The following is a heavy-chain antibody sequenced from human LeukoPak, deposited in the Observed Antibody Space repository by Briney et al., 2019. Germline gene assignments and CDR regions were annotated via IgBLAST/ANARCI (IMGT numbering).Heavy chain of an antibody. D-gene: IGHD3-10*01. V-gene: IGHV5-51*01. CDR3: ARLHDYGSGSYYKWFDP. J-gene: IGHJ5*02. CDR2: IYPGDYDT. Sequence: GESLKISCKGSGYSFTSYWIGWVRQMPGKGLEWMGIIYPGDYDTRYSPSFQGQVTISADKSISTAYLQWSSLKASDTAMYYCARLHDYGSGSYYKWFDPWGQGTLVTVSS. CDR1: GYSFTSYW.